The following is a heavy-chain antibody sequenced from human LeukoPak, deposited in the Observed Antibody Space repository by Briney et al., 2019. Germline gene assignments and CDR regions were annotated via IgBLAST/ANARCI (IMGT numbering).Heavy chain of an antibody. V-gene: IGHV4-59*08. CDR3: ARRRKWNDSSSYYCDY. CDR2: IYYSGGT. Sequence: SETLSLTCTASGGSISSYYWSWIRQPPGKGLEWIGYIYYSGGTNYNPSLKSRVTISVDTSKNQFSLNLSSVTAAETVVYYCARRRKWNDSSSYYCDYWGQGTLVTVSS. J-gene: IGHJ4*02. CDR1: GGSISSYY. D-gene: IGHD3-22*01.